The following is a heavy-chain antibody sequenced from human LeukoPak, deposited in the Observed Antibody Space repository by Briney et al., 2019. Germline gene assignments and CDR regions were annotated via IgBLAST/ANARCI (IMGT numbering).Heavy chain of an antibody. CDR3: ARVGEGSFDI. CDR2: VYYTGST. D-gene: IGHD3-16*01. V-gene: IGHV4-59*01. Sequence: PSRTLSLTCTVSGGSISTYYWSWIRQPPGKGLEWIGYVYYTGSTNNNPSLKSRVTISVDTSKNQFSPRLRFVTAADTAVCYCARVGEGSFDIWGQGTLVTVS. CDR1: GGSISTYY. J-gene: IGHJ3*02.